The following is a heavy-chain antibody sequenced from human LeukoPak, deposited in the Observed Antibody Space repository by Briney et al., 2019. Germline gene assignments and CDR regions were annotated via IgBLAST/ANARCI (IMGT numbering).Heavy chain of an antibody. D-gene: IGHD3-3*01. Sequence: PGGSLRLSCAGSGFTFSGYGMHWVRRAPGKGLEWVTGIAYDGSRKHYADSAKGRFTISRDNSRNTMDLQMNSLRVDDTAVYHCTRYDSSRFDPWGQGTLVIVSS. V-gene: IGHV3-30*03. CDR2: IAYDGSRK. J-gene: IGHJ5*02. CDR1: GFTFSGYG. CDR3: TRYDSSRFDP.